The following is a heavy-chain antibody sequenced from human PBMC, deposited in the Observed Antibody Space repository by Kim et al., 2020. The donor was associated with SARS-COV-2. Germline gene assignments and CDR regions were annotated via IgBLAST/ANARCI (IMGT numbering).Heavy chain of an antibody. CDR2: ISYDGSNK. Sequence: GGSLRLSCAASGFTFSSYAMHWVRQAPGKGLEWVAVISYDGSNKYYADSVKGRFTISRDNSKNTLYLQMNSLRAEDTAVYYCARGPYSGRHLGDWYFDL. V-gene: IGHV3-30*04. D-gene: IGHD1-26*01. CDR3: ARGPYSGRHLGDWYFDL. J-gene: IGHJ2*01. CDR1: GFTFSSYA.